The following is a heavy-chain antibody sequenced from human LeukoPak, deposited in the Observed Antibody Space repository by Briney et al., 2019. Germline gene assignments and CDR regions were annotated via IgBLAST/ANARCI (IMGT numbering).Heavy chain of an antibody. CDR1: GCTFSSYA. D-gene: IGHD2-2*01. Sequence: ASVKVSCKASGCTFSSYAISWVRQAPGQGLEWMGGIIPTFGTANYAQKFQGRVTITADESTSTAYMELRGLRSDDPAVYYCTRVSSTTCDCPDYFDSWGQGTLVTVSS. J-gene: IGHJ4*02. CDR3: TRVSSTTCDCPDYFDS. V-gene: IGHV1-69*13. CDR2: IIPTFGTA.